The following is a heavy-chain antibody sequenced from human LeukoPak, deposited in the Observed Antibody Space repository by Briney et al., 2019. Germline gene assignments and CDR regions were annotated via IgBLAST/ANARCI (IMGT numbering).Heavy chain of an antibody. CDR3: ARRPNHYDTSGYDY. J-gene: IGHJ4*02. Sequence: GASVKVSCKASGYTFTTAGIGWVRQAAGQVLEWMGWISTYHGNTNYAQIFQDRVTLTTDTSTSTAYMELRRLRSDDTAVYYCARRPNHYDTSGYDYWGQGTLVTVSS. V-gene: IGHV1-18*01. D-gene: IGHD3-22*01. CDR2: ISTYHGNT. CDR1: GYTFTTAG.